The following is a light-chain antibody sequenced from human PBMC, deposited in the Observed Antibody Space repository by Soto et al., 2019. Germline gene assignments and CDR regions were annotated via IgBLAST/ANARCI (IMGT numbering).Light chain of an antibody. CDR1: QSVSSN. Sequence: EIVMTQSPATLSVSPGESATLSFRASQSVSSNLAWHQQKPGQAPRLLIYGASSRATGIPDRFSGSGSGTDFTLTISRLEPEDFAVYYCQQYGSSLTFGQGTRLEI. CDR2: GAS. J-gene: IGKJ5*01. V-gene: IGKV3-20*01. CDR3: QQYGSSLT.